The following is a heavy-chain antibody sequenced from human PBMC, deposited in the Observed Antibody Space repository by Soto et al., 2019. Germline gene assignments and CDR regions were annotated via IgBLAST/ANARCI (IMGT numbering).Heavy chain of an antibody. Sequence: GGSLRLSCAASGFTFSSYGMHWVRQAPGKGLEWVAVIWYDGSNKYYADSVKGRFTISRDNSKNTLYLQRNSLRAEDTAVYYCARDRRYYYGSGSSAFDIWGQGTMVTVSS. CDR1: GFTFSSYG. V-gene: IGHV3-33*01. D-gene: IGHD3-10*01. J-gene: IGHJ3*02. CDR2: IWYDGSNK. CDR3: ARDRRYYYGSGSSAFDI.